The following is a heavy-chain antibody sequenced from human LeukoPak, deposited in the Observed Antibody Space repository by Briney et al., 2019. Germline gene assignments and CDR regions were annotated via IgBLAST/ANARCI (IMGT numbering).Heavy chain of an antibody. CDR3: ARDRRNASNFYFYGMDV. V-gene: IGHV3-13*01. CDR2: IGSTGIT. Sequence: PGGSLRLSCAASGFTFSRYDIHWVRQAAGKGLEWVSAIGSTGITYYPDSVKGRFTISRDDAKTSVYLAMNSLRAEDTAVYFCARDRRNASNFYFYGMDVWGQGTTVTVSS. J-gene: IGHJ6*02. D-gene: IGHD3-3*01. CDR1: GFTFSRYD.